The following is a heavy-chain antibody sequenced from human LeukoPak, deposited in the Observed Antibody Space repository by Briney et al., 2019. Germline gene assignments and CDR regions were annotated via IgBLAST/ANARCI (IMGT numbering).Heavy chain of an antibody. V-gene: IGHV3-21*01. CDR3: ARTYYDILTGYNPYFDY. Sequence: GGSLRLSCAASGFTFSTYEMNWVRQAPGKGLEWVSSITASSTAIYSADSVKGRFTISRDNAKNFLYLQMNSLRAEDTAVYYCARTYYDILTGYNPYFDYWGQGILVTVSS. CDR1: GFTFSTYE. J-gene: IGHJ4*02. D-gene: IGHD3-9*01. CDR2: ITASSTAI.